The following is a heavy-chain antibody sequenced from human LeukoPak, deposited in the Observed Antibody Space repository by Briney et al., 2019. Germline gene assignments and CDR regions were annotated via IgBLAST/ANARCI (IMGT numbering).Heavy chain of an antibody. CDR2: ISYDGSNK. J-gene: IGHJ4*02. CDR3: TRDSRAYFDSSAT. CDR1: GFTFSSYG. D-gene: IGHD3-22*01. Sequence: GGSLRLSCAASGFTFSSYGMHWVRQAPGKGLEWVAVISYDGSNKYYADSVKGRFTISRDNSKNTLYLQMNSLKTEDTAVYYCTRDSRAYFDSSATWGQGTLVTVSS. V-gene: IGHV3-30*03.